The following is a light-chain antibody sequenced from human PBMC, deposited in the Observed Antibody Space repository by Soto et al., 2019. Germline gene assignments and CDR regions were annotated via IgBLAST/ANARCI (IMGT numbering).Light chain of an antibody. CDR3: QQYGSSPRT. CDR1: QSVSNNY. J-gene: IGKJ5*01. CDR2: GAS. V-gene: IGKV3-20*01. Sequence: EVVLTQSPGTPSLSPGERATLSCRASQSVSNNYLAWYQQKPGQAPRLLIYGASSRATGIPDRFSGSGSGTDFTLTITRLEPEDFAVYYCQQYGSSPRTFGQGTRLEVK.